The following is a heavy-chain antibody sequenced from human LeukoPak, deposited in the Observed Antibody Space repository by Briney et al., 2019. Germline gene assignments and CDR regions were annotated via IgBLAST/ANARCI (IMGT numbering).Heavy chain of an antibody. D-gene: IGHD3-10*01. CDR1: GFAFSNYW. J-gene: IGHJ4*02. CDR2: IDSDGSTT. V-gene: IGHV3-74*01. CDR3: ASSMLRGIGNY. Sequence: PGGSLRLSCAASGFAFSNYWMHWVRQAPGKGLVWVARIDSDGSTTNYADSVKGRFTISRDNAKNTLYLQINSLGAEDTAVYYCASSMLRGIGNYWGQGTLVTVSS.